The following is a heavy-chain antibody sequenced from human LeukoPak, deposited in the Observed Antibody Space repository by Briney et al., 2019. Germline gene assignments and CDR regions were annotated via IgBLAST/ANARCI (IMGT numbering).Heavy chain of an antibody. V-gene: IGHV4-59*08. CDR1: GGSFSGYY. D-gene: IGHD3-22*01. J-gene: IGHJ4*02. CDR3: ARLKYYYDSSGYYYFDY. Sequence: PSETLSLTCAVYGGSFSGYYWSWIRQPPGKGLEWIGYIYYSGSTNYNPSLKSRVTISVDTSKNQFSLKLSSVTAADTAVYYCARLKYYYDSSGYYYFDYWGQGTLVTVSS. CDR2: IYYSGST.